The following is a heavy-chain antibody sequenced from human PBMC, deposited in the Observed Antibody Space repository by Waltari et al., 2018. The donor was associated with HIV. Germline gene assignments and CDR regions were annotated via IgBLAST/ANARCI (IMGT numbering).Heavy chain of an antibody. CDR2: IYYSGST. V-gene: IGHV4-39*01. Sequence: QLQLQESGPVLVKPSETLSLTCTVSGGSISSSSYYWGWIRQPPGKGLEWIGSIYYSGSTYYNPSLKSRVTISVDTSKNQFSLKLSSVTAADTAVYYCARLSGSYPYWYFDLWGRGTLVTVSS. CDR1: GGSISSSSYY. CDR3: ARLSGSYPYWYFDL. J-gene: IGHJ2*01. D-gene: IGHD1-26*01.